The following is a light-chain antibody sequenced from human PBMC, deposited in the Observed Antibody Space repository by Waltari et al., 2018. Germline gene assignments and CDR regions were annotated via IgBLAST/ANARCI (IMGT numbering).Light chain of an antibody. Sequence: QSVLTQPPSVSAAPGQKVTISCSGSSSNIGSNRVSWYKQFPGTAPKLLIYEDNRRPSGTPDRFSGSKSGTSATLDITGLQTGDEADYYCGTWDSSLTAGVFGGGTKLTVL. V-gene: IGLV1-51*02. CDR1: SSNIGSNR. J-gene: IGLJ2*01. CDR2: EDN. CDR3: GTWDSSLTAGV.